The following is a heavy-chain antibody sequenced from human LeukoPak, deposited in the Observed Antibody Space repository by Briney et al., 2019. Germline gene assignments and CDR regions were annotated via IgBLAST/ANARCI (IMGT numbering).Heavy chain of an antibody. CDR1: GGSFSGYY. CDR3: ARDPYYGSGYYYYYYMDV. V-gene: IGHV4-4*07. D-gene: IGHD3-10*01. J-gene: IGHJ6*03. Sequence: PSETLSLTCAVYGGSFSGYYWSWIRQPAGKGLEWIGRIYTSGSTNYNPSLKSRVTMSVDTSKNQFSPKLSSVTAADTAVYYCARDPYYGSGYYYYYYMDVWGKGTTVTVSS. CDR2: IYTSGST.